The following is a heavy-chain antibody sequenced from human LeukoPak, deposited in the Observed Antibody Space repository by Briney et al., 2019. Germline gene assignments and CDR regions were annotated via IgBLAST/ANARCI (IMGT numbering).Heavy chain of an antibody. Sequence: PGGSLRLSCAASGFTVSSNYMSWVRQAPGKGLEWVSVIYSGGSTYYADSVKGRFTISRDNSKNTLYLQMNSLRAEDTAVYYCASPGIAVAGSYYYYYYGMDVWGQGTTVTVSS. CDR2: IYSGGST. V-gene: IGHV3-53*01. CDR3: ASPGIAVAGSYYYYYYGMDV. J-gene: IGHJ6*02. D-gene: IGHD6-19*01. CDR1: GFTVSSNY.